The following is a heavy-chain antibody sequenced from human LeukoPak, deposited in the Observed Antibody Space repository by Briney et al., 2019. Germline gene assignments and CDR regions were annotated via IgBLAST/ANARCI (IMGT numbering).Heavy chain of an antibody. D-gene: IGHD2-2*01. CDR1: GFTFSSYA. CDR2: ISYDGSNK. V-gene: IGHV3-30-3*01. J-gene: IGHJ4*02. CDR3: ATTIVVVPNVKRVVDY. Sequence: GGSLRLSCAASGFTFSSYAMHWVRQAPGKGLEWVAVISYDGSNKYYADSVKGRFTISRDNSKNTLYLQMNSLRAEDTAVYYCATTIVVVPNVKRVVDYWGQGTLVTVSS.